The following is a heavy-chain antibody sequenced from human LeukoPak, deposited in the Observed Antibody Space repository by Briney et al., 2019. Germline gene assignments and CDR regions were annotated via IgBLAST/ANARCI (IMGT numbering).Heavy chain of an antibody. Sequence: GRSLRLSCAASGFSLSAYGVHWVRQAPGKGLEWVAVIWYDGTSNDYADSVKGRFTFSRDNSKNTLYLQMNSLTVEDTAVYYCARSQSSSLIDYWGQGTLVTVSS. CDR1: GFSLSAYG. CDR3: ARSQSSSLIDY. D-gene: IGHD6-13*01. J-gene: IGHJ4*02. V-gene: IGHV3-33*01. CDR2: IWYDGTSN.